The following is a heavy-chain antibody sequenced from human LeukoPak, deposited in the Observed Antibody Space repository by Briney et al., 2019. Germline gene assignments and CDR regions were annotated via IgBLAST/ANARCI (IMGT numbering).Heavy chain of an antibody. CDR3: ASYRGAFFQH. CDR1: GGSFSGYY. CDR2: INHSGST. D-gene: IGHD4-23*01. V-gene: IGHV4-34*01. J-gene: IGHJ1*01. Sequence: SETLSLTCAVYGGSFSGYYWSWIRQPPGKGLEWIGEINHSGSTNYNPSLKSRVTISVDTSKNQFSQKLSSVTAADTAVYYCASYRGAFFQHWGQGTLVTVSS.